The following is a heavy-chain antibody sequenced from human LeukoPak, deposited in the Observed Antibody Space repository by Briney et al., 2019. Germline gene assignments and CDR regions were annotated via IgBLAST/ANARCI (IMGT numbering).Heavy chain of an antibody. J-gene: IGHJ4*02. CDR2: ISGSGDST. CDR1: GFTFSNVW. V-gene: IGHV3-23*01. D-gene: IGHD4-23*01. Sequence: GGSLRLSCVASGFTFSNVWMSWVRQAPGKGLEWVSSISGSGDSTYYADSVKGRFTISRDNSKNTLYLQMNSLRVEDTAVYYCAIGPGGLFHYWGQGTLVTVSS. CDR3: AIGPGGLFHY.